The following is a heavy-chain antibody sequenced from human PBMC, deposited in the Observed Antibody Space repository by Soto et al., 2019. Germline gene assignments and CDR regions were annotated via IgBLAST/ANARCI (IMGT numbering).Heavy chain of an antibody. Sequence: PGGSLRLSCVGSGFTLSGYPIHWVSQASGNGLACVGRIRSSSTNFATASGESVRGRFTFFRDHLKHAAYLQLKSLRTEDTALYYCARGQASSIGDYYDLGMDFWGPGTAVTV. CDR3: ARGQASSIGDYYDLGMDF. CDR2: IRSSSTNFAT. J-gene: IGHJ6*01. D-gene: IGHD1-26*01. CDR1: GFTLSGYP. V-gene: IGHV3-73*01.